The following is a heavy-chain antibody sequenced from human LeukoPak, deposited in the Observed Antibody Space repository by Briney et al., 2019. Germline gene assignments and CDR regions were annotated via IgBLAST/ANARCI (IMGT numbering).Heavy chain of an antibody. Sequence: SETLSLTCTVSGGSISSGDYYWSWIRQPPGKGLEWIGYIYYSGSTYYNPSLKSRVTISVDTSKNQFSLKLSSVTAADTAVYYCARANRDDAFDIWGQGTMVTVSS. D-gene: IGHD3-10*01. J-gene: IGHJ3*02. CDR3: ARANRDDAFDI. CDR1: GGSISSGDYY. CDR2: IYYSGST. V-gene: IGHV4-30-4*02.